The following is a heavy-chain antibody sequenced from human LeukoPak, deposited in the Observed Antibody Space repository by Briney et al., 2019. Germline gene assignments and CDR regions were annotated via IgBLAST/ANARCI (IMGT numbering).Heavy chain of an antibody. CDR2: VNQDGSEK. D-gene: IGHD5-18*01. Sequence: GGSLRLSCSASGFTFRTSWMSWVRQAPGKGLEWVANVNQDGSEKYYEDSVKGRFTISRDNAKNSLYLQMNSLRAEDTALYYCARLPYNYGYIEAFFFDYWGQGTLVTVSS. CDR3: ARLPYNYGYIEAFFFDY. CDR1: GFTFRTSW. J-gene: IGHJ4*02. V-gene: IGHV3-7*05.